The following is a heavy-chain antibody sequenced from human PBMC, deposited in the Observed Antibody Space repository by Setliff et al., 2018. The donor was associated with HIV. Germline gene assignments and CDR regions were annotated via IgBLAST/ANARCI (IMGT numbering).Heavy chain of an antibody. V-gene: IGHV4-34*01. D-gene: IGHD3-22*01. CDR1: GGSFSSYY. J-gene: IGHJ6*03. Sequence: TSETLSLTCAVYGGSFSSYYWSWIRQPPGKGLEWIGEINHSGSTNYSPSLKSRVTISVDTSKNQFTLNLSSVSAADTAVFYCARSRVYKGYYDSSISWGRYYYYHIDVWGQGTTVTVSS. CDR2: INHSGST. CDR3: ARSRVYKGYYDSSISWGRYYYYHIDV.